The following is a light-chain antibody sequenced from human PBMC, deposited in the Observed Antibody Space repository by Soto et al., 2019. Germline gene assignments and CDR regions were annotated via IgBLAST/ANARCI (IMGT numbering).Light chain of an antibody. V-gene: IGKV3-20*01. J-gene: IGKJ1*01. CDR3: QQYGSSGT. CDR2: GAS. CDR1: QSVGSY. Sequence: EIVLTQSPGTLSLSPVERATLSCRASQSVGSYLAWYQQKPGQAPRLLIYGASNRATGIPDRFSGSGSGTDFTLTISRLEPEDFAVYYCQQYGSSGTFGQGTKVDIK.